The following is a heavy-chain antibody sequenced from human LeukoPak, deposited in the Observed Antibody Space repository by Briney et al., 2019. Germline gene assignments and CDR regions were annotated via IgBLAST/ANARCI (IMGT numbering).Heavy chain of an antibody. J-gene: IGHJ5*02. CDR1: GFTFSSYS. CDR2: ISSSSSTI. V-gene: IGHV3-48*02. D-gene: IGHD6-13*01. CDR3: ARGRSPPGVPAPGQRFDP. Sequence: GGSLRLSCAAPGFTFSSYSMNWVRQAPGKGLEWVSYISSSSSTIYYADSVKGRFIISRDNAKNSLYLQMNSLRDEDTAVYYCARGRSPPGVPAPGQRFDPWGQGTLVTVSS.